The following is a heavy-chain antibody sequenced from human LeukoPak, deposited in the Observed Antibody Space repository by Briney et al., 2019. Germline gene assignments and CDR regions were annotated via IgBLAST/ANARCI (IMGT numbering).Heavy chain of an antibody. V-gene: IGHV4-39*07. Sequence: SETLSLTCTVSGGSISSSSYYWDWIRQPPGKGLEWIGSIYYSGSTYYNPSLKSRVTISVDTSKNQFSLNLSSVTAADTAVYYCARARGYGTSTARAFDFWGQGTLITVSS. CDR3: ARARGYGTSTARAFDF. J-gene: IGHJ4*02. D-gene: IGHD6-25*01. CDR2: IYYSGST. CDR1: GGSISSSSYY.